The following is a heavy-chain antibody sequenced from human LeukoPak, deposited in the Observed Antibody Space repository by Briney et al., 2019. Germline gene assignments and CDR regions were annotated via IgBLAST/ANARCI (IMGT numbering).Heavy chain of an antibody. J-gene: IGHJ6*02. CDR1: GYTFTSYY. D-gene: IGHD3-22*01. CDR2: INPSGGST. Sequence: GASVKVSCKASGYTFTSYYMQWVRQAPGQGLEWMGIINPSGGSTSYAQKFQGRVTMTRDTSTSTVYMELSSLRSEDTAVYYCAAVYYDKTDYYYGMDVWGQGTTVTVSS. V-gene: IGHV1-46*01. CDR3: AAVYYDKTDYYYGMDV.